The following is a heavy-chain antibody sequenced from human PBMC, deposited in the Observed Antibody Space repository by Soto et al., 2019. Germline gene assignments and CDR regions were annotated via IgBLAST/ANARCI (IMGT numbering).Heavy chain of an antibody. V-gene: IGHV1-69*12. CDR2: IIPIFGTA. D-gene: IGHD6-13*01. CDR1: GGTFSSYA. Sequence: QVQLVQSGAEVKKPGSSVKVSCKASGGTFSSYAISWVRQAPGQGLEWMGGIIPIFGTANYAQKFQGRVTITADESTSAGYMERSSLRSEDTAVYYCARGDNSSSWPYYCYYYGMDVWGQGTTVTVSS. CDR3: ARGDNSSSWPYYCYYYGMDV. J-gene: IGHJ6*02.